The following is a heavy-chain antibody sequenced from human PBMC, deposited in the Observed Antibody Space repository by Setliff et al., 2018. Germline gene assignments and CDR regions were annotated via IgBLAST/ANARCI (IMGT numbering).Heavy chain of an antibody. D-gene: IGHD4-17*01. J-gene: IGHJ4*01. Sequence: ASVKVSCKASGYSLSNYVMNWVRQAPGQGLEWMGWINTKTGDPSYAQGYTGRFAFSLDTSDSTTYLDISTLKAEDTATYYCARADHLVTTTFDYWGQGTLVTVSS. V-gene: IGHV7-4-1*02. CDR3: ARADHLVTTTFDY. CDR2: INTKTGDP. CDR1: GYSLSNYV.